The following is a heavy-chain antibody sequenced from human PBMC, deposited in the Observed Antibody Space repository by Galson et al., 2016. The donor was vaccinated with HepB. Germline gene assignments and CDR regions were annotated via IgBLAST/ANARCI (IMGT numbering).Heavy chain of an antibody. CDR3: ARGGASSAGGS. J-gene: IGHJ5*02. CDR1: GFTVSNNY. V-gene: IGHV3-53*01. Sequence: SLRLSCAASGFTVSNNYMSWVRQAPGKGLEGVSLIYSGGGTNYADSVKGRFTISRDNSNNTLYLQMNSLRVDDTAVYYCARGGASSAGGSWGQGTLVTVSS. D-gene: IGHD1-26*01. CDR2: IYSGGGT.